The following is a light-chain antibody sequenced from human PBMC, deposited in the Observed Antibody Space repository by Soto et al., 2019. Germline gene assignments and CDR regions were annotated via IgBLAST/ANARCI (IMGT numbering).Light chain of an antibody. CDR1: QSVDSNY. Sequence: ETVVTQSPGTLSLSPGERATLSCRAGQSVDSNYLAWYQQKPGQAPRLLIYGASTRATGIPDRFSGSGSGTDFTLTISKLEPEDFAVYHCQQYGRTPYTFGQGTKLEIK. V-gene: IGKV3-20*01. J-gene: IGKJ2*01. CDR2: GAS. CDR3: QQYGRTPYT.